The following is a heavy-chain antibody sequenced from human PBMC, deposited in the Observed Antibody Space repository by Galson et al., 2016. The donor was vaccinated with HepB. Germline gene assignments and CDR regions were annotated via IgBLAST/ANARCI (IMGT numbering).Heavy chain of an antibody. CDR2: ISPSGGST. V-gene: IGHV1-46*01. CDR3: GGGWVRGLYYFDY. CDR1: GHTFTNHY. J-gene: IGHJ4*02. D-gene: IGHD3-10*01. Sequence: SVKVSCKASGHTFTNHYMHWVRQAPGQGLEWMGIISPSGGSTSYAQKFQGRVSMTRDTSTSTVYMELSSLRSEDTAVYYCGGGWVRGLYYFDYWGQGTLVTVSS.